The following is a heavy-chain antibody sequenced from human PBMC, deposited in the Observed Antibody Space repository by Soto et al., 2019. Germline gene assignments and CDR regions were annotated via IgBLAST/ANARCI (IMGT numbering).Heavy chain of an antibody. CDR1: GYTFSNYE. J-gene: IGHJ4*02. D-gene: IGHD6-13*01. Sequence: QVQLVQSGAEVTKPGASVKVSCKASGYTFSNYEINWVRQATGHGLEWMGWMSPDTGNTAYAQKYQGRVTMPRNTSKSTAYMELSSLRSEETAVYYCARSSWLEYWGQGTLVTVSS. CDR3: ARSSWLEY. CDR2: MSPDTGNT. V-gene: IGHV1-8*01.